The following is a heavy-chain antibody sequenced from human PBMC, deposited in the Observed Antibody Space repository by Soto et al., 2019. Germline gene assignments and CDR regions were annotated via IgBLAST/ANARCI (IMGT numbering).Heavy chain of an antibody. CDR2: IYWDDDK. J-gene: IGHJ6*02. CDR3: AYLPCSGGSCYWFSFSGMDV. V-gene: IGHV2-5*02. Sequence: QITLKETGPTLVKPTQTVTLTCTFSGFSLSTSGVGVAWIRQPPGKALEWLALIYWDDDKRYRPSLGSRLTITKETSKHLVVLTVSNMDSVDTATYYCAYLPCSGGSCYWFSFSGMDVWGQGTTVTISS. CDR1: GFSLSTSGVG. D-gene: IGHD2-15*01.